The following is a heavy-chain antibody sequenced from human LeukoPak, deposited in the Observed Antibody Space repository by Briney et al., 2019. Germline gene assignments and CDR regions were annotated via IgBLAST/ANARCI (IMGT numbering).Heavy chain of an antibody. Sequence: GRSLRLSCAASGFTFDDFAMHWVRQAPGKGLDWVSGISWNSDTIAYADSVKGRFTISRDNAKNSLYLQMNSLRPEDTALYYCVKQTTAGLYYYYGMDVRGQGTTVTVSS. CDR1: GFTFDDFA. CDR2: ISWNSDTI. D-gene: IGHD6-13*01. CDR3: VKQTTAGLYYYYGMDV. J-gene: IGHJ6*02. V-gene: IGHV3-9*01.